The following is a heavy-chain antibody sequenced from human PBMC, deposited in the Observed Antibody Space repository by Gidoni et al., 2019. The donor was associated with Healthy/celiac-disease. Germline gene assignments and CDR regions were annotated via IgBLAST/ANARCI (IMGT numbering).Heavy chain of an antibody. CDR2: IIPIFGTA. J-gene: IGHJ4*02. V-gene: IGHV1-69*12. D-gene: IGHD2-15*01. CDR3: ARVRCSGGSCTIFDY. CDR1: GGTFSSYA. Sequence: QVQLVQSGAEVKKPGSSVKVSCKASGGTFSSYAISWVRQAPGHGLEWMGGIIPIFGTANYAQKFQGRVTITADESTSIAYMELSSLRSEDTAVYYCARVRCSGGSCTIFDYWGQGTLVTVSS.